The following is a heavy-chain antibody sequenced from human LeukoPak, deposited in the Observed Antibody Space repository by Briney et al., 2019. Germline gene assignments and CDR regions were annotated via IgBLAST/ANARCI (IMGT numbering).Heavy chain of an antibody. D-gene: IGHD6-19*01. CDR1: GYTLTELS. CDR2: FDPEDGET. CDR3: ARLDPAKGGEQWPVGTFLDV. Sequence: ASVKVSCKVSGYTLTELSMHWVRQAPGKGLEWMGGFDPEDGETIYAQKFQGRVTITADESTSTAYMELSSLRSEDTAVYYCARLDPAKGGEQWPVGTFLDVWGQGTTVTVSS. V-gene: IGHV1-24*01. J-gene: IGHJ6*02.